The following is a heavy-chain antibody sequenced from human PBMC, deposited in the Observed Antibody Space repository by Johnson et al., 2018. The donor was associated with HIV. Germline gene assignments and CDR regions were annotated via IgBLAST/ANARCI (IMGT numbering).Heavy chain of an antibody. CDR1: AFTFSNYA. V-gene: IGHV3-73*01. J-gene: IGHJ3*02. Sequence: VQLVESGGGLVQPGGSLRLACAASAFTFSNYAMHWVRQAPGKGLEWVGRIRSKANSYATAYAASVKGRLTISRDDSKNTAYLQMNSLKTEDTAVYYCTSKKSIGYCSGGSCYSPPFDIWGQGTMVTVSS. CDR3: TSKKSIGYCSGGSCYSPPFDI. CDR2: IRSKANSYAT. D-gene: IGHD2-15*01.